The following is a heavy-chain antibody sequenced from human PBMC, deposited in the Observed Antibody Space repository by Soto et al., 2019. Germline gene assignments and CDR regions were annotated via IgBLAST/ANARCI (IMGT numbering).Heavy chain of an antibody. CDR2: MNPNTGNT. Sequence: QVQLVQSGAEVKKPGSSVKVSCKATGYTFSSYDINWVRQATGQGLEWMGWMNPNTGNTVYAQKFQGRVTMTRNTSISTAYMELSSLRSEDTAVYYCARESAYGMDVWGQGTTVTVSS. J-gene: IGHJ6*02. V-gene: IGHV1-8*01. CDR1: GYTFSSYD. CDR3: ARESAYGMDV.